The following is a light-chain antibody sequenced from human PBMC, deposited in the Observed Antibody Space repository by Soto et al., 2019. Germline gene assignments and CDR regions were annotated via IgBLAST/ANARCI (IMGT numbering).Light chain of an antibody. CDR1: QSISNY. CDR3: QQSYSTPYT. Sequence: DIQMTQSPSSLSASVGDRVTITCRASQSISNYLSWYQQKPGKAPKLLIYAASSLRSGVPSRFTGSGSGTDFTLTISSLQPEDFATYYCQQSYSTPYTFGQGTNLEIK. CDR2: AAS. V-gene: IGKV1-39*01. J-gene: IGKJ2*01.